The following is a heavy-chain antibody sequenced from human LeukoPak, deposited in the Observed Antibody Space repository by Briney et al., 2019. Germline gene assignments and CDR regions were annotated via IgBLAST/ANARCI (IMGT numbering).Heavy chain of an antibody. Sequence: PGGSLRLSCAASGFTFSSYAMSWVRQAPGKGLEWVSSISSSSSYIYYADSVKGRFTISRDNAKNSLYLQMNSLRAEDTAVYYCARDGRGYSYAFDYWGQGTLVTVSS. CDR1: GFTFSSYA. CDR3: ARDGRGYSYAFDY. D-gene: IGHD5-18*01. V-gene: IGHV3-21*01. J-gene: IGHJ4*02. CDR2: ISSSSSYI.